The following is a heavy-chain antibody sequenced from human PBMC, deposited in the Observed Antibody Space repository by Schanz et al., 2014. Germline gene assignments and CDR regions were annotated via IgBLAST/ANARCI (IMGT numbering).Heavy chain of an antibody. V-gene: IGHV3-11*06. Sequence: VQLVESGGGLVKPGGSLRLSCAVSGFTVNTNYMSWVRQAPGKGPEWVSYISSGGSDTYYADSVRGRFTISRDNAKNSLFLQMNSLRADDTAVYYCARDMLRRYGALEIWGRGTMVTVSS. D-gene: IGHD2-8*01. CDR2: ISSGGSDT. J-gene: IGHJ3*02. CDR1: GFTVNTNY. CDR3: ARDMLRRYGALEI.